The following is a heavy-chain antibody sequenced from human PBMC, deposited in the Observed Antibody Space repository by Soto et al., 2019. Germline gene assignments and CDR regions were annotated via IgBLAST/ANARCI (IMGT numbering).Heavy chain of an antibody. J-gene: IGHJ4*02. Sequence: SETLSLTCAVYGGSFSGYYWSWIRQPPGRGLEWIGEISHSGSTNYNPSLKSRGTISLDTSKSQFSLQLSSVNAADTAVYSCASRPKYYYGSGSIPRRRAPFDYWGQGTLVPVSS. CDR1: GGSFSGYY. CDR3: ASRPKYYYGSGSIPRRRAPFDY. V-gene: IGHV4-34*01. D-gene: IGHD3-10*01. CDR2: ISHSGST.